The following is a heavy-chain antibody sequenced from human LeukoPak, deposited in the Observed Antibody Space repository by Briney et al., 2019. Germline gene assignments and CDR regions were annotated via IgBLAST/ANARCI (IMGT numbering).Heavy chain of an antibody. Sequence: SETLSLTCTVSGGSISSYYWSWIREPPGKGLEWIGYIYYIGITNYNPYLKSRVTISLDTSKNQFSLKLSSVTAADTAVYFCATSRHYFGSGSTLTPYYYYMDVWGKGTTVTVSS. J-gene: IGHJ6*03. CDR1: GGSISSYY. D-gene: IGHD3-10*01. V-gene: IGHV4-59*01. CDR2: IYYIGIT. CDR3: ATSRHYFGSGSTLTPYYYYMDV.